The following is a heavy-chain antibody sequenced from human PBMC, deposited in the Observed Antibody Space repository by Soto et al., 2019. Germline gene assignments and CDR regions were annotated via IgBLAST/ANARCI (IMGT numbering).Heavy chain of an antibody. J-gene: IGHJ5*01. CDR1: GGSISSYY. D-gene: IGHD3-3*01. Sequence: SETLSLTCTVSGGSISSYYWSWIRQPPGKGLEWIGYIYYSGSTNYNPSLKSRVTISVDTSKNQFSLKLSSVTAADTAVYYCARHKYYDFWSGANWFDSWGQGTLVTVSS. CDR3: ARHKYYDFWSGANWFDS. V-gene: IGHV4-59*08. CDR2: IYYSGST.